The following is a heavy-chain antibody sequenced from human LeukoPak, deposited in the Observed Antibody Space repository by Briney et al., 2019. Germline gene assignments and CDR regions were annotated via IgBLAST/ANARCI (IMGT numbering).Heavy chain of an antibody. J-gene: IGHJ4*02. CDR3: ARAPRDGHIDY. V-gene: IGHV1-18*01. Sequence: ASVKVSCKASGYTFTTFEINWVRQAPAQGLEWMGWISAYNGNTQIAQNFQDRVALTTDTSTRTAYMELRTLTSDDTAVYYCARAPRDGHIDYWGQGTLVTVSS. CDR1: GYTFTTFE. D-gene: IGHD5-24*01. CDR2: ISAYNGNT.